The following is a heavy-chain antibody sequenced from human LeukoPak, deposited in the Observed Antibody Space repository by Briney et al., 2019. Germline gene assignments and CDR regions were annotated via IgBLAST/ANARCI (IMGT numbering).Heavy chain of an antibody. V-gene: IGHV3-33*01. J-gene: IGHJ4*02. CDR2: IRYDGSNK. D-gene: IGHD3-16*02. CDR1: GFTFSSYG. Sequence: GSLRLSCAASGFTFSSYGMHWVRQAPGKGLEWVAVIRYDGSNKYYADSVKGRFTISRDNSKNTLYLQMNSLRAEDTAVYYCARDYYDYVWGSYRPEYYFDYWGQGTLVTVSS. CDR3: ARDYYDYVWGSYRPEYYFDY.